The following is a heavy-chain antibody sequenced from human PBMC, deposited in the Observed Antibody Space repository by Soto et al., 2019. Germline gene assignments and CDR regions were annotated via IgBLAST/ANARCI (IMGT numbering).Heavy chain of an antibody. Sequence: QVQLQESGPGLVKPSQTLSLTCTVSGGSISSGGYYWSWIRQHPGKGLEWIGYIYYSGSTYYNPSLKSRVTISVDTSKNQFSLKLSSVTAADTAVYYCARNYYDSSGSYWYFDLWGRGTLVTVSS. J-gene: IGHJ2*01. CDR1: GGSISSGGYY. CDR3: ARNYYDSSGSYWYFDL. D-gene: IGHD3-22*01. V-gene: IGHV4-31*03. CDR2: IYYSGST.